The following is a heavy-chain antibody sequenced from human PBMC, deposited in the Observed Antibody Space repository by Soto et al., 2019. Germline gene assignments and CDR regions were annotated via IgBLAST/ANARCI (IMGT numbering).Heavy chain of an antibody. CDR1: GFTFSDSW. J-gene: IGHJ5*02. CDR2: IKPDESEK. CDR3: VRGGSNYAS. Sequence: GSLRLSCTASGFTFSDSWMTWVRQAPGKGLEWVARIKPDESEKKYADSVKGRFSISRDNAKNSMYLQMDSLRGEDTAVYYCVRGGSNYASWGQGTLVIVSS. V-gene: IGHV3-7*01. D-gene: IGHD4-4*01.